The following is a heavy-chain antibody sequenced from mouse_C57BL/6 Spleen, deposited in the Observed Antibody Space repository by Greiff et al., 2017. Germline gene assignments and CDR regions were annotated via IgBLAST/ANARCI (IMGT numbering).Heavy chain of an antibody. CDR3: ARRMYYGYSCAMDY. Sequence: VQLQQPGAELVKPGASVKLSCKASGYTFTSYWMQWVKQRPGQGLEWIGEIDPSDSYTNYNQKFKGKATLTVDTSSSTAYMQLSSLTSEDSAVYYCARRMYYGYSCAMDYWGQGTSVTVAS. D-gene: IGHD2-2*01. V-gene: IGHV1-50*01. CDR2: IDPSDSYT. CDR1: GYTFTSYW. J-gene: IGHJ4*01.